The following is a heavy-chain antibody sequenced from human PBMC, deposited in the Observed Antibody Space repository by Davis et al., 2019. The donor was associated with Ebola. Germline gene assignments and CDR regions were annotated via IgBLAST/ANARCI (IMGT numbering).Heavy chain of an antibody. Sequence: GESLKISCAASGFTFSSYAMHWVRQAPGKGLEWVAFIRYDGSNKYYADSVKGRFTISRDNSKNTLYLQMNSLRAEDTAVYYCAKAAYSSGWGYYGMDVWGQGTTVTVSS. J-gene: IGHJ6*02. V-gene: IGHV3-30*02. CDR3: AKAAYSSGWGYYGMDV. CDR1: GFTFSSYA. D-gene: IGHD6-19*01. CDR2: IRYDGSNK.